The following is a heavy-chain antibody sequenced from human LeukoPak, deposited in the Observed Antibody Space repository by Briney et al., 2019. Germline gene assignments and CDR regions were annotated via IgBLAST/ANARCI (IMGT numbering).Heavy chain of an antibody. CDR1: GGSISSSSYY. V-gene: IGHV4-39*07. Sequence: PSETLSLTCTVSGGSISSSSYYWGWIRQPPGKGLEWIGGIYYSGSTYYNPSLKSRVTISVDTSKNQFSLKLSSVTAADTAVYYCARGRPEDMVRGVIIHNWFDPWGQGTLVTVSS. D-gene: IGHD3-10*01. J-gene: IGHJ5*02. CDR3: ARGRPEDMVRGVIIHNWFDP. CDR2: IYYSGST.